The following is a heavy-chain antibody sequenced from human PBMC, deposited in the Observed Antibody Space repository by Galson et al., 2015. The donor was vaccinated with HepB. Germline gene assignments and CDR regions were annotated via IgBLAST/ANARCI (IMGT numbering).Heavy chain of an antibody. Sequence: SVKVSCKASGYTFTGYYMHWVRQAPGQGLEWMGRINPNSGGTNYAQKFQGRVTMTRDTSISTAYMELSRLRSDDTAVYYCARDVGQITMIEDAFDIWGQGTMVTVSS. D-gene: IGHD3-22*01. CDR2: INPNSGGT. CDR1: GYTFTGYY. V-gene: IGHV1-2*06. CDR3: ARDVGQITMIEDAFDI. J-gene: IGHJ3*02.